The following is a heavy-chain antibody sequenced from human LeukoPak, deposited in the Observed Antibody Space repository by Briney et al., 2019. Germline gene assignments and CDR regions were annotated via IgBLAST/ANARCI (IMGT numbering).Heavy chain of an antibody. J-gene: IGHJ4*02. D-gene: IGHD6-19*01. CDR2: ISAYNGNT. CDR3: ARVVEQWLVLDY. Sequence: ASVKVSCKASGYTFTSYGISWVRQAPGQGLEWMGWISAYNGNTNYAQKLQGRVTMTTDTSTSTAYMQLRSLRSDDTAVYYCARVVEQWLVLDYWGQGTLVTVSS. V-gene: IGHV1-18*01. CDR1: GYTFTSYG.